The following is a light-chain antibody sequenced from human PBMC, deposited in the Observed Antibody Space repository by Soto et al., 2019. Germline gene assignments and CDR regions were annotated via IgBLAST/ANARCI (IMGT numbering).Light chain of an antibody. CDR1: QSVSSY. CDR2: DAS. J-gene: IGKJ5*01. V-gene: IGKV3-11*01. Sequence: EIVLTQSPATLSLSPGERATLSCRASQSVSSYLAWYQQKPGQAPRLLIYDASSRATGVSARISGSGSGTDFTLTISSLEPEDFAVYYCQQRSNSLTFGQGTRLEIK. CDR3: QQRSNSLT.